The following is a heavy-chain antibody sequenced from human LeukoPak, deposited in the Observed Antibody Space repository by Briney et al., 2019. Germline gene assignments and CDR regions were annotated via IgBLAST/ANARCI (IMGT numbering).Heavy chain of an antibody. Sequence: SETLSLTCAVYGGSFSGYYWRWIRQPPGKGLEWIAEINHSGSTNYNPSLKSRVTISVDTSKNQFSLKLSSVTAADTAVYYCARLLPYYDYVWGSYRYKNWFDPWGQGTLVTVSS. V-gene: IGHV4-34*01. J-gene: IGHJ5*02. CDR1: GGSFSGYY. CDR3: ARLLPYYDYVWGSYRYKNWFDP. D-gene: IGHD3-16*02. CDR2: INHSGST.